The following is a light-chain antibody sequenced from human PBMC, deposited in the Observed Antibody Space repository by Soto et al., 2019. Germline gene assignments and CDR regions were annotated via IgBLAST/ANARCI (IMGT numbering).Light chain of an antibody. CDR3: QQYNSFPWT. CDR1: HSISSY. V-gene: IGKV1-5*03. Sequence: DIQMTQSPSTLSASVGDRVTITCRASHSISSYLTWYQQKPGKAPKLLIYKASNLESGVPSRFSGSGSGTEFTLTISSLQPDDFAAYYCQQYNSFPWTFGQGTRWISN. CDR2: KAS. J-gene: IGKJ1*01.